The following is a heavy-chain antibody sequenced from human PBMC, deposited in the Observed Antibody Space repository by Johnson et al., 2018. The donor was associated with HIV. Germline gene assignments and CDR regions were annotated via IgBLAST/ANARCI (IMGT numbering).Heavy chain of an antibody. CDR3: ASIDAFDI. CDR1: GFSFNSYA. J-gene: IGHJ3*02. CDR2: ISYDGSNK. Sequence: QVQLVESGGGVVQPGRSLRLSCAASGFSFNSYAMHWVRQAPGKGLEWVAVISYDGSNKYYADSVKGRFTISRDNSKNTLYLQMNSLRAEDTAVYYCASIDAFDIWGKGTMVTVSS. V-gene: IGHV3-30-3*01.